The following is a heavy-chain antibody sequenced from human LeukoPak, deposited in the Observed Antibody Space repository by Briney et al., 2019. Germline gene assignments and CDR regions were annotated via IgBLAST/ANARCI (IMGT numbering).Heavy chain of an antibody. CDR1: GGAISGYY. V-gene: IGHV4-4*07. Sequence: SDTLSLTCTVSGGAISGYYCSWIRQPAGKGLEWLGRVYSSGSTKYNPSLESRVTMSVDTSKNQFSLKLNFVTAADTAVYYCARVGSGYDFFDYWGQGTLVTVSS. J-gene: IGHJ4*02. CDR3: ARVGSGYDFFDY. D-gene: IGHD3/OR15-3a*01. CDR2: VYSSGST.